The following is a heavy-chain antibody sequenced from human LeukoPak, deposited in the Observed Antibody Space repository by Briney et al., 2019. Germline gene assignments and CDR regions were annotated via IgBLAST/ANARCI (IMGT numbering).Heavy chain of an antibody. J-gene: IGHJ4*02. CDR1: VGSFSVYY. CDR3: ARGRGDILTGQSYYFDY. Sequence: SETLSLTCAVYVGSFSVYYWSWIRQPPGKGLEWIGEINHSGSTNYNPSLKSRVTISVDTSKNQFFLKLSSVTAADTAVYYCARGRGDILTGQSYYFDYWGQGTLVTVSS. V-gene: IGHV4-34*01. D-gene: IGHD3-9*01. CDR2: INHSGST.